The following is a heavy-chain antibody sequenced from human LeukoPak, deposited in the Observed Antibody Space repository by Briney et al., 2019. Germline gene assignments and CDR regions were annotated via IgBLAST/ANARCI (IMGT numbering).Heavy chain of an antibody. V-gene: IGHV3-30*02. CDR2: IRHDGNSK. CDR1: GFTFRTYG. CDR3: AKDESPNDYCDFYYFDH. D-gene: IGHD4-17*01. J-gene: IGHJ4*02. Sequence: GGSLRLSCAASGFTFRTYGMQWVRQAPGKGLEWVAFIRHDGNSKYYADSVKGRFTISRDNSRSTLYLEVNSLRVEDTAVYYCAKDESPNDYCDFYYFDHWGQGTLVTVSS.